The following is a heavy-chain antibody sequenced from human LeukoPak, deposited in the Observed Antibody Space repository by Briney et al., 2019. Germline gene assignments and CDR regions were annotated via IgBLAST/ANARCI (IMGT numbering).Heavy chain of an antibody. J-gene: IGHJ4*02. Sequence: GGSLRLSCAASGFTFSSYGMSWVRQAPGKGLEWVSVISGSGGSTYHADSVKGRFTISRDNSKNTLYLQMNSLRAEDTAVYYCARVRREYSSSSGLGNWGQGTLVTVSS. CDR1: GFTFSSYG. V-gene: IGHV3-23*01. CDR3: ARVRREYSSSSGLGN. CDR2: ISGSGGST. D-gene: IGHD6-6*01.